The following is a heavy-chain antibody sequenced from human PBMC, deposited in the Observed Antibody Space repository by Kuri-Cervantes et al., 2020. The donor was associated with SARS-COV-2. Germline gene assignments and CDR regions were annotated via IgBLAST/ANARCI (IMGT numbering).Heavy chain of an antibody. CDR2: ISSSGSTI. D-gene: IGHD1-14*01. CDR1: GFTFSDYY. CDR3: AGDSNTGVDFDY. J-gene: IGHJ4*02. V-gene: IGHV3-11*01. Sequence: GESLKISCAASGFTFSDYYMSWTRQAPGKGLEWVSYISSSGSTIYYADSVKGRFTISRDNAKNSLYLQMNSLRAEDTAVYYCAGDSNTGVDFDYWGQGTLVTVSS.